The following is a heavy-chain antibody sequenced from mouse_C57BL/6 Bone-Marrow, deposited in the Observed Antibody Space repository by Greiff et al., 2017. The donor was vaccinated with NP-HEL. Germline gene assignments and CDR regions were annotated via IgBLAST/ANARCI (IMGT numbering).Heavy chain of an antibody. CDR1: GFNIKDDY. CDR3: TTRTYYYGSRNYAMDY. J-gene: IGHJ4*01. V-gene: IGHV14-4*01. Sequence: EVKLVESGAELVRPGASVKLSCTASGFNIKDDYMHWVKQRPEQGLEWIGWIDPENGDTEYASKFQGKATITADTSSNTAYLQLSSLTSEDTAVYYCTTRTYYYGSRNYAMDYWGQGTSVTVSS. D-gene: IGHD1-1*01. CDR2: IDPENGDT.